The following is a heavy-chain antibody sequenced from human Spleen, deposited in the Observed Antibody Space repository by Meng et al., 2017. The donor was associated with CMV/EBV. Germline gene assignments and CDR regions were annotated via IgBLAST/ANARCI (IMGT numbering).Heavy chain of an antibody. CDR3: ARDRGWLQLLWYFDL. Sequence: QWRLKEYGPGLVKPSEPLSLTVTVSGGSISSYYWSWIRQPAGKGLEWIGRIYTSGSTNYNPSLKSRVTMSVDTSKNQFSLKLSSVTAADTAVYYCARDRGWLQLLWYFDLWGRGTLVTVSS. CDR2: IYTSGST. CDR1: GGSISSYY. D-gene: IGHD5-24*01. V-gene: IGHV4-4*07. J-gene: IGHJ2*01.